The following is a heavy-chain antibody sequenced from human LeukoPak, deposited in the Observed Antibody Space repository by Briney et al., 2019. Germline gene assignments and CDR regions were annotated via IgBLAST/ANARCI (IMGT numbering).Heavy chain of an antibody. CDR1: GGTFSSYA. V-gene: IGHV1-69*04. CDR3: ATGLRYFDWLDAFDI. J-gene: IGHJ3*02. CDR2: VIPGLGIT. D-gene: IGHD3-9*01. Sequence: GASVKVSCKASGGTFSSYAISWVRQAPGQGLEWMGRVIPGLGITNYAQRFQGRVTITADKSTSTAYMELSSPRSEDTDVYYCATGLRYFDWLDAFDIWGQGTMVTVSS.